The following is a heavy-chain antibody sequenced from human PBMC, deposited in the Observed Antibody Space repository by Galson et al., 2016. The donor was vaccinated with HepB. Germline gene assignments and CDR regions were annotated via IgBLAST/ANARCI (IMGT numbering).Heavy chain of an antibody. V-gene: IGHV3-74*01. CDR3: ARDNDGYSFEF. CDR2: IKGDGRHT. J-gene: IGHJ4*02. D-gene: IGHD5-18*01. CDR1: GFTFSRHW. Sequence: SLRLSCAASGFTFSRHWMHWARQAPGKGLVWVSRIKGDGRHTVYADSVQGRFSIPRDHAKNTLYLQMNSLRAEDTAVYYCARDNDGYSFEFWGQGTLVTVSS.